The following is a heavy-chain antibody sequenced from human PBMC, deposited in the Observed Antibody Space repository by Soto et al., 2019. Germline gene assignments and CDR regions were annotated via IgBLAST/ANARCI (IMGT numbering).Heavy chain of an antibody. Sequence: SETLSLTCAVYGGYFSGYYWSWIRQPPGKGLEWIGEINHSGSTNYNPSLKSRATISVDTSKNQFSLKLSSVTAADTAVYYCARVLSGRLRYFDRKYTRKSYFDYWGQGTLVTVSS. CDR3: ARVLSGRLRYFDRKYTRKSYFDY. J-gene: IGHJ4*02. V-gene: IGHV4-34*01. CDR2: INHSGST. D-gene: IGHD3-9*01. CDR1: GGYFSGYY.